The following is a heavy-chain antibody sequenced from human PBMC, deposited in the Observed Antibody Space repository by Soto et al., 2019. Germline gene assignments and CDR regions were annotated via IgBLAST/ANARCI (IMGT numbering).Heavy chain of an antibody. Sequence: GGSLRLSCAASGFTFTNFAMNWVRQAPGKGLEWVSVISGTGDTTYNADSVKGRFTISRDNSKNQFSLQLNSVTPEDTAVYYCARGALYRSSNWFDPWGQGTLVTVSS. CDR3: ARGALYRSSNWFDP. D-gene: IGHD6-6*01. CDR1: GFTFTNFA. J-gene: IGHJ5*02. V-gene: IGHV3-23*01. CDR2: ISGTGDTT.